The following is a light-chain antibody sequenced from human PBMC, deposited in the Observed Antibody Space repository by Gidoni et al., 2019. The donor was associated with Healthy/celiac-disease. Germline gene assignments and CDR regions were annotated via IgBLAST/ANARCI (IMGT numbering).Light chain of an antibody. CDR3: QQCYSTPYT. CDR1: QSVLYSSNNKNY. Sequence: DIVMTQSPDSLALSLGERATINCKSSQSVLYSSNNKNYLVWYQQKPGQPPKLLIYWASTRESGVPDRFSGSGSGTDFTLTISSLQAEDVAVYYCQQCYSTPYTFGQGTKLEIK. CDR2: WAS. J-gene: IGKJ2*01. V-gene: IGKV4-1*01.